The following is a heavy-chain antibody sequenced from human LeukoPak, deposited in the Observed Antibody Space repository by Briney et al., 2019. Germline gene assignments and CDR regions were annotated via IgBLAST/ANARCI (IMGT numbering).Heavy chain of an antibody. CDR2: IIPIFGTA. CDR1: GGTFSSYA. D-gene: IGHD3-10*01. J-gene: IGHJ4*02. V-gene: IGHV1-69*05. Sequence: SVKVSCKASGGTFSSYAISWVRQAPGQGLEWMGRIIPIFGTANYAQKLQGRVTITTDESTSTAYMELSSLRSEDTAVYYCAASVGLWFGELSYWGQGTLVTVSS. CDR3: AASVGLWFGELSY.